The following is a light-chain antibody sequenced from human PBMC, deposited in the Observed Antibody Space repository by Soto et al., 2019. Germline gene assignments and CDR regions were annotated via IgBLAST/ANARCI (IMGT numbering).Light chain of an antibody. CDR2: DVR. V-gene: IGLV2-14*03. CDR3: SSYTSSSTLV. J-gene: IGLJ1*01. Sequence: QSALTQPASVSGSPGQSITISCTGTSSDVGYYNYVSWYQQHPGKAPKLMIYDVRYRPSGVSDRFSGSKSGNTASLTLSGLQAEDEADYYCSSYTSSSTLVFGTGTKVTVL. CDR1: SSDVGYYNY.